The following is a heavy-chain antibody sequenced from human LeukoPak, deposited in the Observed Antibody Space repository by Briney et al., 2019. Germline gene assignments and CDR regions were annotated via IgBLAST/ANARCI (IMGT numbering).Heavy chain of an antibody. CDR2: ISSSSSYI. Sequence: PGGSLRLSCAASGFTFSSYSMNWVRQAPGKGLEWVSSISSSSSYIYYADSVKGRFTISRDNAKNSLYLQMNSLRAEDTAVYHCARNNWFGEFENWFDPWGQGTLVTVSS. CDR1: GFTFSSYS. CDR3: ARNNWFGEFENWFDP. V-gene: IGHV3-21*03. J-gene: IGHJ5*02. D-gene: IGHD3-10*01.